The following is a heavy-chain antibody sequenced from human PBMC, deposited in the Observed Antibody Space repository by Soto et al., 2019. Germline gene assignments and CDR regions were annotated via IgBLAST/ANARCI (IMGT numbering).Heavy chain of an antibody. D-gene: IGHD3-3*01. CDR1: GYTLTELS. Sequence: GASVKVSCKVSGYTLTELSMHWARQAPGKGLEWMGGFDPEDGETIYAQKFQGRVTMTEDTSTDTAYMELSSLRSEDTAVYYCATEVGFLEWLLFVYWGQGTLVTVSS. J-gene: IGHJ4*02. CDR2: FDPEDGET. CDR3: ATEVGFLEWLLFVY. V-gene: IGHV1-24*01.